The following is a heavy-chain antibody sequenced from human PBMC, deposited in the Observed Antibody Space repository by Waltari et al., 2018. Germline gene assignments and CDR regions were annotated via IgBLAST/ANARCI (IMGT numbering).Heavy chain of an antibody. Sequence: QVQLQESGPGLVKPSETLSLTCTVSGGSISSYYWSWIRQPPGKGLEWIGYIYYSGSTNYNPSLKSRVTISVDTSKNQFSLKLSSVTAADMAVYYCARDWVGINVWGQGTLVTVSS. J-gene: IGHJ4*02. V-gene: IGHV4-59*01. CDR2: IYYSGST. CDR1: GGSISSYY. D-gene: IGHD2-21*01. CDR3: ARDWVGINV.